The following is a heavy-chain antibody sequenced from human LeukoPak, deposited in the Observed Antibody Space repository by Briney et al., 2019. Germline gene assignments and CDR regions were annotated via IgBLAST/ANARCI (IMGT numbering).Heavy chain of an antibody. J-gene: IGHJ6*02. CDR3: ARVHIYDFWSGYSHDYYYYGMDV. V-gene: IGHV4-34*01. CDR2: INHSGST. Sequence: GSLRLSCAASGFTFSSYSMNWVRQPPGKGLEWIGEINHSGSTNYNPSLKSRVTISVDTSKNQFSLKLSSVTAADTAVYYCARVHIYDFWSGYSHDYYYYGMDVWGQGTTVTVSS. CDR1: GFTFSSYS. D-gene: IGHD3-3*01.